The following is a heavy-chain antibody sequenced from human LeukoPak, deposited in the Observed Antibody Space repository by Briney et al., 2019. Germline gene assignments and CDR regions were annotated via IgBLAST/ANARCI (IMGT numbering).Heavy chain of an antibody. Sequence: GGALRPSCAASGFTFSSYWMSWLRQAPGKGLEWVANIKQDGSEKYYVDSVKGRFTISSDNAKNSLYLQMNSLRAEDTAVYYCARVRGGVWGSYRYDYWGQGTLVTVSS. D-gene: IGHD3-16*02. J-gene: IGHJ4*02. CDR2: IKQDGSEK. V-gene: IGHV3-7*01. CDR3: ARVRGGVWGSYRYDY. CDR1: GFTFSSYW.